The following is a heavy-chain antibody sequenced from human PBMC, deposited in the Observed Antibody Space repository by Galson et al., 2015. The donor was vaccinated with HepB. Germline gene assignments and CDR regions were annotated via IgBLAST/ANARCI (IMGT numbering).Heavy chain of an antibody. CDR1: GFTFTSSA. D-gene: IGHD3-22*01. Sequence: SVKVSCKASGFTFTSSAVQWVRQARGQRLEWIGWIVVGSGNTNYAQKFQERVTITRDMSTSTAYMELSSLRSEDTAVYYCAADASYYYDSSGYAVGDAFDIWGQVTMVTVSS. CDR2: IVVGSGNT. V-gene: IGHV1-58*01. J-gene: IGHJ3*02. CDR3: AADASYYYDSSGYAVGDAFDI.